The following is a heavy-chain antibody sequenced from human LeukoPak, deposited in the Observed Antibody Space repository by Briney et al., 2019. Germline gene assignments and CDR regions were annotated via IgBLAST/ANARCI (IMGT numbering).Heavy chain of an antibody. V-gene: IGHV4-4*07. CDR3: ARDMVAMRPNKWFDP. CDR2: MYSSESP. CDR1: GGSISDYY. D-gene: IGHD5-12*01. Sequence: PSETLSLTCNVSGGSISDYYWHWIRQPAGKGLEWIGFMYSSESPYYNPSLRSRVTLSVDTSENQFFLKLKSVTAADTAVYYCARDMVAMRPNKWFDPWGQGVLVTVSS. J-gene: IGHJ5*02.